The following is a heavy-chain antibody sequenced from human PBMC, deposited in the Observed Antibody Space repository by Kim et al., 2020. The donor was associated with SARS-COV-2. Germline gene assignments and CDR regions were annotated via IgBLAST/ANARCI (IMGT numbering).Heavy chain of an antibody. CDR3: ARVYYDSSGYYSFPFDAFDI. V-gene: IGHV5-51*01. J-gene: IGHJ3*02. D-gene: IGHD3-22*01. CDR1: GYSFTSYW. Sequence: GESLKISCKGSGYSFTSYWIGWVRQMPGKGLEWMGFIYPGDSDTRYSPSFQGQVTISADKSISTAYLQWSSLKASDTAMYYCARVYYDSSGYYSFPFDAFDIWGQGTMVTVSS. CDR2: IYPGDSDT.